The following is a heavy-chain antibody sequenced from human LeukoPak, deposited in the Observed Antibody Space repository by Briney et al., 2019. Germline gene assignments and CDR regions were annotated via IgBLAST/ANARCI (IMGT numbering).Heavy chain of an antibody. D-gene: IGHD3-10*01. CDR3: AREALYGSGNSFDP. Sequence: SETLSLTCTVSGGSISSYYWSWIRQPPGKGLEWIGYIYYSGSTNYNPSLKSRVTISVDTSKNQFSLKLSSVTAADTAVYYCAREALYGSGNSFDPWGQGTLVTVSP. CDR2: IYYSGST. CDR1: GGSISSYY. J-gene: IGHJ5*02. V-gene: IGHV4-59*01.